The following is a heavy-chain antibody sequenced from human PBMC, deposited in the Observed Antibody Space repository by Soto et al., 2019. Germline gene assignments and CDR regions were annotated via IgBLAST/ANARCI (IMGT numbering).Heavy chain of an antibody. V-gene: IGHV2-26*01. CDR1: GFSLSNARMG. CDR2: IFSNDEK. J-gene: IGHJ4*02. CDR3: ARIPIMVRDLIYDY. D-gene: IGHD3-10*01. Sequence: QVTLKESGPVLVKRTETLTLTCTVSGFSLSNARMGVSWIRQPPGKALEWLAHIFSNDEKSYSTSLKSRLTISKDTSKSQVVLTMTNMDPVDTATYYCARIPIMVRDLIYDYWGQGTLVTVSS.